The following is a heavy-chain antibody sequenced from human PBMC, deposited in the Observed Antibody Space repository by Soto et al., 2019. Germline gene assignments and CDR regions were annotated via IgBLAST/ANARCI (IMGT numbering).Heavy chain of an antibody. D-gene: IGHD4-17*01. Sequence: QVQLQESGPGLVKPSRTLSLTCTVSGGSISSGGYYWSWIRQHPGKGLEWIGYIYYSGSTYYNPSLKSRVTISVDTSKNQFSLKLSSVTAADTAVYYCARNYGDYVRWFDPWGQGTLVTVSS. J-gene: IGHJ5*02. V-gene: IGHV4-31*03. CDR2: IYYSGST. CDR3: ARNYGDYVRWFDP. CDR1: GGSISSGGYY.